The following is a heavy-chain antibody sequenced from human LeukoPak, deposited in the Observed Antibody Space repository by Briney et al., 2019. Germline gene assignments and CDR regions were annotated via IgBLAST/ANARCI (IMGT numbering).Heavy chain of an antibody. V-gene: IGHV1-8*01. CDR3: ARSIVGVRKRNDY. CDR2: MHPNSGHT. Sequence: ASVKVSCKASGYTFTSYDIIWVRQASGQGLEWMGWMHPNSGHTGYAQKFQGRVTMTRTTSISTAYMELTSLTSEDSAVYYCARSIVGVRKRNDYWGQGTLVTVSS. D-gene: IGHD1-26*01. CDR1: GYTFTSYD. J-gene: IGHJ4*02.